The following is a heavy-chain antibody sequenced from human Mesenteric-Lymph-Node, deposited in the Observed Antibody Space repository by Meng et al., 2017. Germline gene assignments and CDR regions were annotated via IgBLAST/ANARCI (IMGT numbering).Heavy chain of an antibody. Sequence: ASVKVSCKASGGTFSSYAISWVRQAPGQGLEWMGIINSNTASTRYAPRFRGRVTLTRDTSTSTVYMELSSLTSEDTAIYYCARAGVTATRTWGNCFDPWGQGTLVTVSS. D-gene: IGHD3-10*01. J-gene: IGHJ5*02. CDR1: GGTFSSYA. CDR3: ARAGVTATRTWGNCFDP. CDR2: INSNTAST. V-gene: IGHV1-46*01.